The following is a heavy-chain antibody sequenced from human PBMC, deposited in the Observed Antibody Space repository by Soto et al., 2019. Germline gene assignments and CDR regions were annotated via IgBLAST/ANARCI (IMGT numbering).Heavy chain of an antibody. Sequence: QLRLQESGPRLLKPSATLSLTCGVSGGSVSSGDFYWGWVRQPPGKGPEWIASIHNSGSTNYNPSPPRRPSIPFDTSTNEIYLTLTSVAVADTSLYYCVRLPPTVTPGINFYFSMDVWGKGTTVTVSS. D-gene: IGHD4-17*01. CDR1: GGSVSSGDFY. J-gene: IGHJ6*03. CDR3: VRLPPTVTPGINFYFSMDV. CDR2: IHNSGST. V-gene: IGHV4-39*01.